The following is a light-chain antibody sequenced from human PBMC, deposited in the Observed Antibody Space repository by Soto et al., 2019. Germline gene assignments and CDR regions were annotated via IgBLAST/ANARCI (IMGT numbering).Light chain of an antibody. Sequence: QSALTQPASVSGSHGLSITISCTGTTSDVGSYNYVSWYQQHPGKAPKLIIYEVFDRPSGVSNRFSGSKSGNTASLTISGLQAEDDADYYCSSYTSSDIVLFGGGTNLTVL. CDR1: TSDVGSYNY. J-gene: IGLJ2*01. CDR2: EVF. CDR3: SSYTSSDIVL. V-gene: IGLV2-14*01.